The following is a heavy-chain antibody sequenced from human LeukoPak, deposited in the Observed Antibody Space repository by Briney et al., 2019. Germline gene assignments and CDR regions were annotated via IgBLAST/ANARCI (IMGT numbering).Heavy chain of an antibody. CDR3: ARDPSGDSYGGNSFAFDI. CDR1: GYTFTSYA. D-gene: IGHD4-23*01. V-gene: IGHV1-3*01. CDR2: INAGNGNT. Sequence: ASVKVSCKASGYTFTSYAMHWVRQAPGQRLEWMGWINAGNGNTKYSQKFQGRVTITRDTSASTAYMELSSLRSEDTAVYYCARDPSGDSYGGNSFAFDIWGQGTMVTVSS. J-gene: IGHJ3*02.